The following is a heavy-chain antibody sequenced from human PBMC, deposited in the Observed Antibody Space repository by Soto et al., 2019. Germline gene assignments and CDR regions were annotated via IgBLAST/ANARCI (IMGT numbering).Heavy chain of an antibody. CDR3: ARGRWTQTTADYYLDY. Sequence: QVHLVQSATEVKMPGASVKLSCNASGYTFTKYAIHWVRQAPGQRLEWMVWINAGNGHTKYSQKFQGRVTVNRAPSATTAYMELSSLRSEDTAVYYCARGRWTQTTADYYLDYWGQGTLVTVSS. V-gene: IGHV1-3*01. J-gene: IGHJ4*02. CDR2: INAGNGHT. D-gene: IGHD1-1*01. CDR1: GYTFTKYA.